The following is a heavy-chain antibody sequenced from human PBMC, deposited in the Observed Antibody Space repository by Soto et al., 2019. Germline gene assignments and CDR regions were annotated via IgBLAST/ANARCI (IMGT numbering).Heavy chain of an antibody. Sequence: PSETLSLTCTVSGDSISSNNNYWSWIRQPPGESLEWIGFISYSGTTSYSPSLKSLVAISLDTSKNQFSLSLSSVTAADTAVYYCARGRGYSYGLDPWGQGTLGTVS. J-gene: IGHJ5*02. CDR1: GDSISSNNNY. CDR3: ARGRGYSYGLDP. CDR2: ISYSGTT. V-gene: IGHV4-30-4*01. D-gene: IGHD5-18*01.